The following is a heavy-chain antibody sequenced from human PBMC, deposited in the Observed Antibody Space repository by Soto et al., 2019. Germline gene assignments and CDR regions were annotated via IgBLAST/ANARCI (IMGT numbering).Heavy chain of an antibody. V-gene: IGHV5-51*01. CDR2: IYPGDSDT. J-gene: IGHJ6*02. CDR1: GYSFTSYW. CDR3: ARHYDCSGGSCANYYYGMDV. D-gene: IGHD2-15*01. Sequence: GESLKISCKGSGYSFTSYWIGWVRQMPGKGLEWMGIIYPGDSDTRYSPSFQGQVTISADKSISTAYLQWSSLKASDTAMHYCARHYDCSGGSCANYYYGMDVWGQGTTVTVSS.